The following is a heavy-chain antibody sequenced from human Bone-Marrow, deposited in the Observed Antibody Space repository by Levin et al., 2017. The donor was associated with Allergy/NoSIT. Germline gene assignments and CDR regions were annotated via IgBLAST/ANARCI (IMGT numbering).Heavy chain of an antibody. Sequence: SQTLSLTCTVSGGSISSSGYHWTWIRQYPNKGLEWIGYISYRGSTYFNPSFKSRLTMSIDTAEQHFSLNLTSVSAADTAIYYCARLDGDSFDYWGQGALVTVSS. V-gene: IGHV4-31*03. CDR2: ISYRGST. D-gene: IGHD4-17*01. CDR1: GGSISSSGYH. J-gene: IGHJ4*02. CDR3: ARLDGDSFDY.